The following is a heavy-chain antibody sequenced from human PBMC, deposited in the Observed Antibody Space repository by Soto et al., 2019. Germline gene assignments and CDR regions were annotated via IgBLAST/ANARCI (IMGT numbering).Heavy chain of an antibody. D-gene: IGHD3-22*01. J-gene: IGHJ4*02. Sequence: QVQLVQSGAEVKKPGASVKVSCKASGYTFTSYGISWVRQAPGQGLEWMGWISAYNGNTNYAQKLQGRVTMTTDTSTSTAYMELRSLRSDDTAVYYCARVFRYYDSSGPTARAGSYYFDYWGQGTLVTVSS. CDR2: ISAYNGNT. CDR3: ARVFRYYDSSGPTARAGSYYFDY. CDR1: GYTFTSYG. V-gene: IGHV1-18*01.